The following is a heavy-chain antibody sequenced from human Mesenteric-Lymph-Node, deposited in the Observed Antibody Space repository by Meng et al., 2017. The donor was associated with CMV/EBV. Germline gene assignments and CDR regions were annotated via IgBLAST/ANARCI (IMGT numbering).Heavy chain of an antibody. CDR3: ARDLYYDFWSGYYSVTYYYGMDV. CDR2: IWYDGSNK. D-gene: IGHD3-3*01. V-gene: IGHV3-30*02. Sequence: GESLKISCAASGFTFSNYGIHWVRQAPGKGLEWVAIIWYDGSNKYYADSVKGRFTISRDNSKNTLYLQMNSLRAEDTAVYYCARDLYYDFWSGYYSVTYYYGMDVWGQGTTVTVSS. J-gene: IGHJ6*02. CDR1: GFTFSNYG.